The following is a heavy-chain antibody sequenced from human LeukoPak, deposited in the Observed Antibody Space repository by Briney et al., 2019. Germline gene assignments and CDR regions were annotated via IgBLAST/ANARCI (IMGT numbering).Heavy chain of an antibody. CDR2: IYTSGST. D-gene: IGHD3-22*01. CDR3: ARTYDSSGHYVGYYFDY. CDR1: GGSISSGSYY. V-gene: IGHV4-61*02. Sequence: SQTLSLTCTVSGGSISSGSYYWNWIRQPAGKGLEWIGRIYTSGSTNYNPSLKSRVTISVDTSKNQFSLKLSSVTAADTAVYYCARTYDSSGHYVGYYFDYWGQGTLVTASS. J-gene: IGHJ4*02.